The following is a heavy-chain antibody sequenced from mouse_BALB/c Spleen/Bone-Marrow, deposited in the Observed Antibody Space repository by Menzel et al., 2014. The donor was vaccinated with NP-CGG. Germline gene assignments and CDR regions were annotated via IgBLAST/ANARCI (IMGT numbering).Heavy chain of an antibody. D-gene: IGHD1-1*02. CDR3: TRDDGGFAY. V-gene: IGHV1-69*02. CDR2: IYPSDSYT. CDR1: GYTFXSYW. Sequence: VQLVESGTDLVRPGASVKLSCKASGYTFXSYWINWVKQRPGQGLEWIGNIYPSDSYTNYNQKFKDKATLTVDKSSSTAYMHLSSPTSEDSAVYYCTRDDGGFAYWGQGTLVTVSA. J-gene: IGHJ3*01.